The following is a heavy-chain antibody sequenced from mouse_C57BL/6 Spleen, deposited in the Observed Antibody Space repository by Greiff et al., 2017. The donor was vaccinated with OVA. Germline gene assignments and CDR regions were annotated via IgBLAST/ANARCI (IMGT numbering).Heavy chain of an antibody. D-gene: IGHD4-1*01. Sequence: QVQLQQSGAELVKPGASVKISCKASGYAFSSYWMNWVKQRPGKGLEWIGQIFPGDGDTNYNGKFKGKATLTAAKSSSTACRQLSSLTSEVSAVDFGARAWDGPCDYWGQGTTLTVSS. V-gene: IGHV1-80*01. CDR2: IFPGDGDT. CDR1: GYAFSSYW. J-gene: IGHJ2*01. CDR3: ARAWDGPCDY.